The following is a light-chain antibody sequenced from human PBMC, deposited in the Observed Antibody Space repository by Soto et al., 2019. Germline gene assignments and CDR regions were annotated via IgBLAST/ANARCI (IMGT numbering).Light chain of an antibody. CDR3: QQYGNSRQT. Sequence: LTQSPGTLSLSPGERATLSCRASQSVISDYLALYQQRPGQAPRLLIYGASSRATGIPDRFTGSGSGTDFTLTISRLEPEDFAVYYCQQYGNSRQTFGQGTKVDIK. CDR1: QSVISDY. J-gene: IGKJ1*01. CDR2: GAS. V-gene: IGKV3-20*01.